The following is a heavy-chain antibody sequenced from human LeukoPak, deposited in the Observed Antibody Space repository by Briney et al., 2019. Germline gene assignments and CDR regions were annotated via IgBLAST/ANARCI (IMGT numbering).Heavy chain of an antibody. Sequence: GRSLTLSCEASGFTFSGNWMSWVRQAPGKGLEWVASINPDGSQKLYVDSVKGRFTISRDNTKSSLYLQMNSLGAEDTAMYYCAKLLGTVTTYDSWGQGTRVTVSS. D-gene: IGHD2/OR15-2a*01. CDR2: INPDGSQK. J-gene: IGHJ4*02. V-gene: IGHV3-7*01. CDR3: AKLLGTVTTYDS. CDR1: GFTFSGNW.